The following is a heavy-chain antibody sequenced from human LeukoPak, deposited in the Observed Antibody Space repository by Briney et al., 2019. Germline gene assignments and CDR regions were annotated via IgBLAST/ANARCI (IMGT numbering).Heavy chain of an antibody. CDR1: GGSISSGSYY. J-gene: IGHJ6*03. CDR3: ARNSIVVVPAAAYCYYYMDV. V-gene: IGHV4-61*02. Sequence: SETLSLTCTVSGGSISSGSYYWSWIRQPAGKGLEWIGRIYTSGSTNYNPSLKSRVTISVDTSKNQFSLKLSSVTAADTAVYYCARNSIVVVPAAAYCYYYMDVWGKGTTVTVSS. D-gene: IGHD2-2*01. CDR2: IYTSGST.